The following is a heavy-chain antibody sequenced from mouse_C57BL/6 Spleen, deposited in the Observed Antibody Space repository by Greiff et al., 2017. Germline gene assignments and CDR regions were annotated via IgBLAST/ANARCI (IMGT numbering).Heavy chain of an antibody. D-gene: IGHD1-1*01. CDR1: GYTFTSYW. V-gene: IGHV1-61*01. CDR2: IYPSDSET. CDR3: ARSTYYGSRYYFDY. Sequence: QVQLQQPGAELVRPGSSVKLSCKASGYTFTSYWMDWVKQRPGQGLEWIGNIYPSDSETHYNQKFKDKATLTVDKSSSTAYMQLSSLTSEDSAVYYCARSTYYGSRYYFDYWGQGTTLTVSS. J-gene: IGHJ2*01.